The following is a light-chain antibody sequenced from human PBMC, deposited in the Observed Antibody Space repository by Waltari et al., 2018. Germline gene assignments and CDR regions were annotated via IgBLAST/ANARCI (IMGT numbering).Light chain of an antibody. Sequence: DIVLTQSPAILYLSPGERASLSCRASQSVTTYLAWYQQKPCQAPRLLIYDTSNRATGIPARFSGSGFGTDFTLTISSLEPEDFAVYYCQQRRDWPLTFGGGTKVEIK. J-gene: IGKJ4*01. CDR2: DTS. CDR1: QSVTTY. CDR3: QQRRDWPLT. V-gene: IGKV3-11*01.